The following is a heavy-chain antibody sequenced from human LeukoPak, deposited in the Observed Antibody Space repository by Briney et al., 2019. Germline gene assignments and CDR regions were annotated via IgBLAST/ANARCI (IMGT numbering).Heavy chain of an antibody. CDR2: ISYDGSNK. Sequence: PGGSLRLSCAASGFTFSSYAMHWVRQAPGKGLEWVAVISYDGSNKYYADSVKGRFTISRDNSKNTLYLQMNSLRAEDTAVYYCASQHSSGWNTENYWGQGTLVTVSS. CDR1: GFTFSSYA. J-gene: IGHJ4*02. V-gene: IGHV3-30*04. D-gene: IGHD6-19*01. CDR3: ASQHSSGWNTENY.